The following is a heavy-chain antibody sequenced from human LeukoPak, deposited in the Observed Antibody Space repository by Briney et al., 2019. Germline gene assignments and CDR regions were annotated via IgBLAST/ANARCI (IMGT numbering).Heavy chain of an antibody. D-gene: IGHD3-16*01. Sequence: PSETLSLTCAVYGGSFSGYYWSWIRQPPGKGLEWIGEINHSGSTNYNPSLKSRVTISVDTSKNQFSLKLSSVTAAGTAVYYCARGEISVGGFDYWGQGTMVTVSS. CDR1: GGSFSGYY. J-gene: IGHJ4*02. V-gene: IGHV4-34*01. CDR3: ARGEISVGGFDY. CDR2: INHSGST.